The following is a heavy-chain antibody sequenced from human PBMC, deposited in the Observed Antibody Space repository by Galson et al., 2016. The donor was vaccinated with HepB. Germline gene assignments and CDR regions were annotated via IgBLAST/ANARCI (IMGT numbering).Heavy chain of an antibody. CDR2: IIPFFRTA. CDR1: GGTFSSYS. V-gene: IGHV1-69*13. Sequence: SVKVSCKASGGTFSSYSVNWVRQAPGQGLEWMGGIIPFFRTANHAQKFQDRVMISADESAGTAYMKLTSLRSEDTATYYCATYSDTRDLGYFDNWGQGTLVIVSS. J-gene: IGHJ4*02. CDR3: ATYSDTRDLGYFDN. D-gene: IGHD1-26*01.